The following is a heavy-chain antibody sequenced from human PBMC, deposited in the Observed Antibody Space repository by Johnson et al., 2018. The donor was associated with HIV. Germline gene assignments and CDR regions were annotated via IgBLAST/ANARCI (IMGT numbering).Heavy chain of an antibody. CDR2: ISGSGGST. V-gene: IGHV3-23*01. D-gene: IGHD1-26*01. CDR3: ARGGGSYYRDAFDI. J-gene: IGHJ3*02. CDR1: GFTFINAW. Sequence: VQLMESGGGFVKPGGSLRLSCAASGFTFINAWMSWVRQAPGKGLEWVSAISGSGGSTYYADSVKGRFTISRDNSKNTLYLQMNSLRAEDTAVYYCARGGGSYYRDAFDIWGQGTMVTVSS.